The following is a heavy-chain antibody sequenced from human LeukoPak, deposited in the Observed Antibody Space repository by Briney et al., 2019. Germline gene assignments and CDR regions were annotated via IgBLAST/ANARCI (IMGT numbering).Heavy chain of an antibody. CDR2: INHSGST. V-gene: IGHV4-34*01. Sequence: SETLSLTCAVYGGSFSGYYWSWIRQPPGKGLEWIGEINHSGSTNYNPSLKSRVTISVDTSKNQFSLKLSSVTAADTAVYYCARPTYGDYVYGDAFDICGQGTMVTVSS. J-gene: IGHJ3*02. D-gene: IGHD4-17*01. CDR1: GGSFSGYY. CDR3: ARPTYGDYVYGDAFDI.